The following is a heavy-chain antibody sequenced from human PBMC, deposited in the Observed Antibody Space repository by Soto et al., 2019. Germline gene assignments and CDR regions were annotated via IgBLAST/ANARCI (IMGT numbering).Heavy chain of an antibody. J-gene: IGHJ6*02. CDR1: GGTFSSYA. Sequence: QVQLVQSGAEVKKPGSSVKVSCKASGGTFSSYAISWVRQAPGQGLEWMGGIIPIFGTANYAQKFQGRVTITADESTSTAYMELSSLRSEATAVYYCARVKSSGYYYDYYYYGMDVGGQGTTVTVSS. D-gene: IGHD3-22*01. V-gene: IGHV1-69*01. CDR2: IIPIFGTA. CDR3: ARVKSSGYYYDYYYYGMDV.